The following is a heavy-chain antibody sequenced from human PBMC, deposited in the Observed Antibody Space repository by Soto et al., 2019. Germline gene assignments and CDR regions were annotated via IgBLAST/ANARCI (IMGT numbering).Heavy chain of an antibody. V-gene: IGHV4-4*07. D-gene: IGHD3-9*01. Sequence: SETLSLTCTVSGGSISSYDWSWIRQPAGKGLEWIGRVYASGSTKYNPSLKSRVTMSVDTSKNHFSLKLTSVTAAETAVYYCARVATSYDVLTGYPNWFDPWGQGTLVTV. CDR2: VYASGST. CDR1: GGSISSYD. CDR3: ARVATSYDVLTGYPNWFDP. J-gene: IGHJ5*02.